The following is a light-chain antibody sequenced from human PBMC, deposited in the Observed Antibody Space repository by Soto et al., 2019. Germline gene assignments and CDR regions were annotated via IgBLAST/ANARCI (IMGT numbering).Light chain of an antibody. CDR3: SSYSTSDTLVV. Sequence: QSALTQPASVSGSPGQSITISCTGTSSDIGDYNYVSWYQQHPGKAPKLMIYDVTNRPSGVSDRFSGSKSGNTASLTISGLQAEYEADYYCSSYSTSDTLVVFGGGTKLTVL. CDR2: DVT. J-gene: IGLJ2*01. CDR1: SSDIGDYNY. V-gene: IGLV2-14*01.